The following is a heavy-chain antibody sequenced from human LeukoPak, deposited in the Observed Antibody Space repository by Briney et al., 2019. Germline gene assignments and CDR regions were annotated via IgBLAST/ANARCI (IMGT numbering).Heavy chain of an antibody. Sequence: EGSLRLSCAASGFTFSSYGMHWVRQAPGKGLEWVAVISYDGSNKYYADSVKGRFTISRDNSKNTLYLQMNSLRAEDTAVYYCAKPDSSSWYGNVDYWGQGTLVTVSS. CDR1: GFTFSSYG. D-gene: IGHD6-13*01. CDR2: ISYDGSNK. J-gene: IGHJ4*02. V-gene: IGHV3-30*18. CDR3: AKPDSSSWYGNVDY.